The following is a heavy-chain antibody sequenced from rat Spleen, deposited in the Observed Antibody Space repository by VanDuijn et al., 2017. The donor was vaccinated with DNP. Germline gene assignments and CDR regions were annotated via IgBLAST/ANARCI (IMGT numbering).Heavy chain of an antibody. J-gene: IGHJ4*01. CDR2: FDGYST. CDR3: ARNDIGTAYAMDA. V-gene: IGHV5-29*01. Sequence: FDGYSTYYRDSVKGRFTISRDNAKSSLYLQMNSLKSEDTATYYCARNDIGTAYAMDAWGQGTSVTVSS. D-gene: IGHD1-5*01.